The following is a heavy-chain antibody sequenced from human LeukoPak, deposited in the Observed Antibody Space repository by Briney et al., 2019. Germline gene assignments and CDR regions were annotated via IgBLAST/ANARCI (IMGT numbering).Heavy chain of an antibody. V-gene: IGHV4-39*01. CDR2: IYYSGNT. J-gene: IGHJ4*02. D-gene: IGHD3-22*01. Sequence: SETLSLTCSVSDGSINSYYWNWIRQPPGKGLEWIGSIYYSGNTYYNPSLKSRVTISVDTSKSQFSLKLSSVAAADTAVYYCARHSNYYDSGYYYHFDYWGQGTLVTVSS. CDR1: DGSINSYY. CDR3: ARHSNYYDSGYYYHFDY.